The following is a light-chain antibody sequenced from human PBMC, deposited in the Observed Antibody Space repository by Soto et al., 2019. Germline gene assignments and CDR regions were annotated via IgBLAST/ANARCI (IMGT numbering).Light chain of an antibody. J-gene: IGLJ1*01. CDR2: EVT. Sequence: QSALTQPASVSGSPGQSITISCTGTSSDVGNFNLVSWYQQHPDKAPKLMIYEVTKRPAGGSNRFSASKSGTTATLTISGLQAEDEADYYCSSYGGSGAYVFGTGTKLTVL. CDR1: SSDVGNFNL. V-gene: IGLV2-23*02. CDR3: SSYGGSGAYV.